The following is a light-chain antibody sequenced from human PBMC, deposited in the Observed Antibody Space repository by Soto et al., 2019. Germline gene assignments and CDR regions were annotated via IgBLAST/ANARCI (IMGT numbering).Light chain of an antibody. Sequence: IVLTQSPATLSLSPGERATLSCRASQSISSTYVAWYQQTRGQAPRLLIYGASSRATGIPDRFSGSGSGTDFTLTISSLEAEDFAVYYCQQRSNWPRTFGQGTKVDNK. V-gene: IGKV3D-20*02. CDR2: GAS. CDR1: QSISSTY. CDR3: QQRSNWPRT. J-gene: IGKJ1*01.